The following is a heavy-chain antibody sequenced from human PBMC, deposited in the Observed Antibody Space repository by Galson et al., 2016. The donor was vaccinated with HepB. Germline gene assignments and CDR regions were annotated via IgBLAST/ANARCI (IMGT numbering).Heavy chain of an antibody. Sequence: SLRLSCAASGFTFSSYWIHWVRQVPGKGLVWVARITTDVTDTGYAASVEGRFTVSRDNANRVVYLEMTSLRGDDTAVYYCARDEDGRGGYSSSWLRPYYYYGLDVWGQGTTVTVSS. CDR1: GFTFSSYW. J-gene: IGHJ6*02. V-gene: IGHV3-74*01. D-gene: IGHD6-13*01. CDR3: ARDEDGRGGYSSSWLRPYYYYGLDV. CDR2: ITTDVTDT.